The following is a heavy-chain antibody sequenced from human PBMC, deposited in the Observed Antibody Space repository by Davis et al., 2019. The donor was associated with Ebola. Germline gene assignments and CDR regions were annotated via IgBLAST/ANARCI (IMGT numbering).Heavy chain of an antibody. J-gene: IGHJ6*02. Sequence: HSQTLSLTCSISGNRVSERSGDWNWIRQSPWRGLEWLGRTYYTYKWFNDYAVFLQGRITINPDTSKNQLSLQLNSVTPEDTAVYYCVRGWGRSGLDVWGQGTTVTVSS. CDR2: TYYTYKWFN. CDR3: VRGWGRSGLDV. CDR1: GNRVSERSGD. D-gene: IGHD3-16*01. V-gene: IGHV6-1*01.